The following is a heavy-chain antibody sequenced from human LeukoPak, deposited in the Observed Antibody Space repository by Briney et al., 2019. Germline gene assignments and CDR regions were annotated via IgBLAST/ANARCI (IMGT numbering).Heavy chain of an antibody. J-gene: IGHJ4*02. Sequence: SETLSLTCAVSGGSISSYYWSWIRQPPGKGLEWIGYIYYSGSTNYNPSLKSRVTISVDTSKNHFSLKLSSVTAADTAVYYCARGVVPYYFDYWGQGTLVTVSS. D-gene: IGHD3-3*01. CDR1: GGSISSYY. CDR2: IYYSGST. V-gene: IGHV4-59*01. CDR3: ARGVVPYYFDY.